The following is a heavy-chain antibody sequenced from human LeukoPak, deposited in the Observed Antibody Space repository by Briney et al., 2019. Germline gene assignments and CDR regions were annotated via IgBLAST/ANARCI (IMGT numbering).Heavy chain of an antibody. Sequence: GGPLRLSCAASGFTFSSYWMQWVRQAPGKGLVWVSRINSDGSSASYADSVKGRFIISRDNAKNTLYLQMNSLRAEDTAVYYCARHLTYGGWNSWGQGTLVTVSS. CDR3: ARHLTYGGWNS. D-gene: IGHD4-23*01. V-gene: IGHV3-74*01. J-gene: IGHJ4*02. CDR2: INSDGSSA. CDR1: GFTFSSYW.